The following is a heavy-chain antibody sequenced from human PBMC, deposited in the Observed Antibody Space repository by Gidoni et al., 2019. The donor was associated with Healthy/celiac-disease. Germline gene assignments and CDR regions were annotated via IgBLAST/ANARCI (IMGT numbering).Heavy chain of an antibody. V-gene: IGHV3-33*01. CDR3: ARDKPDTAMVIDY. CDR2: IWYDGSNK. Sequence: QVQLVESGGGVVQPGRSLRLSCAASGFTFSSYGMHWVRQAPGKGLEWVAVIWYDGSNKYYADSVKGRFTISRDNSKNTLYLQMNSLRAEDTAVYYCARDKPDTAMVIDYWGQGTLVTVSS. D-gene: IGHD5-18*01. CDR1: GFTFSSYG. J-gene: IGHJ4*02.